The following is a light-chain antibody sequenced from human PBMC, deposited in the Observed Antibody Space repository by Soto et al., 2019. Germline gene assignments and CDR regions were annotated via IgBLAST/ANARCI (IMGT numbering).Light chain of an antibody. CDR3: QQYGSSPRALYT. J-gene: IGKJ2*01. CDR2: GAS. V-gene: IGKV3-20*01. CDR1: QSVSSSY. Sequence: EIVLTQSPGTLSLSPGERATLSCRASQSVSSSYLAWYQQKPGQAPRLLIYGASSRATGIPDRFCGSGSGTVFTLTISRLEPEDLAVYYCQQYGSSPRALYTFGQGTKLEIK.